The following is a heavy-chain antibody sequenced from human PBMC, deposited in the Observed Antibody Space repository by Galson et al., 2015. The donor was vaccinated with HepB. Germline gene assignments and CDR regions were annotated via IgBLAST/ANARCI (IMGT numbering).Heavy chain of an antibody. CDR3: ANQGYCDSTSCLNGFI. D-gene: IGHD2-2*01. J-gene: IGHJ3*02. Sequence: QSGAEVKKPGESLKISCKGSGYTSGYSFANYWIAWVRQMPGKGLEWLGFIYSGDSDTTYSPSFQGQVTISVDKSISTAYLQWSSLKASDTAMYYWANQGYCDSTSCLNGFIWGQGTMVTVSS. CDR2: IYSGDSDT. CDR1: GYTSGYSFANYW. V-gene: IGHV5-51*01.